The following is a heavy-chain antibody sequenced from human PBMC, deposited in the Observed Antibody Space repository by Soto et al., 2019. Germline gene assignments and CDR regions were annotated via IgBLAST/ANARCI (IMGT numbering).Heavy chain of an antibody. CDR2: IRYDGSNI. V-gene: IGHV3-30*02. Sequence: GGSLRLSCAVSESIFRGYGMHWVRQAPGKGLEWVAIIRYDGSNIYYADSVKGRFAISRDNSKNTLYLQMNSLRAEDTAVYYCAKDQKDCSRGVCYITMDYYYYYMDVWGKGTTVTVSS. D-gene: IGHD2-8*01. CDR3: AKDQKDCSRGVCYITMDYYYYYMDV. CDR1: ESIFRGYG. J-gene: IGHJ6*03.